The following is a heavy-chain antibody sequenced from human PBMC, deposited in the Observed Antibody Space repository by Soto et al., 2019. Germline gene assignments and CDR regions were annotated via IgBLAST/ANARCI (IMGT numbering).Heavy chain of an antibody. CDR1: GGSISSGGYY. Sequence: PSETLSLTCTVSGGSISSGGYYWSWIRQHPGKGLEWIGYIYYSGSTYYNPSLKSRVTISVDTSKNQFSLKLSSVTAADTAVYYCARVKIAAAGITLDYWGQGTLVTVSS. CDR3: ARVKIAAAGITLDY. D-gene: IGHD6-13*01. V-gene: IGHV4-31*03. J-gene: IGHJ4*02. CDR2: IYYSGST.